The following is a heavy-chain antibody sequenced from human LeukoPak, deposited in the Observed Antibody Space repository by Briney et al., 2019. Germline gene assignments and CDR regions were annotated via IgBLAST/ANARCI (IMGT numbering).Heavy chain of an antibody. CDR2: INHSGST. CDR1: GGSFSGYY. J-gene: IGHJ5*02. CDR3: ARRAGYYGSGKRGFDP. Sequence: PSETLSLTCAVYGGSFSGYYWSWIRQPPGKGLEWIGEINHSGSTNYNPSLKSRVTISVDTSKNQFSLKLSSVTAADTAVYYCARRAGYYGSGKRGFDPWGQGTPVTVSS. D-gene: IGHD3-10*01. V-gene: IGHV4-34*01.